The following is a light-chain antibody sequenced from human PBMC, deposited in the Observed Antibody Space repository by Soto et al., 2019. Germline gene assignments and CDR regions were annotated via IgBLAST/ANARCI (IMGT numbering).Light chain of an antibody. V-gene: IGLV1-40*01. CDR3: QSYDSSLSGYV. J-gene: IGLJ1*01. CDR2: VNT. CDR1: SSNIGAGYD. Sequence: QSVLTQPPSVSGAPGQRVTISCTGSSSNIGAGYDVHWYQQLPGSAPKLLIYVNTNRPSGVPDRFSGSKSGTSASLAIAGLQVEDEGDYYCQSYDSSLSGYVFGTGTKVTVL.